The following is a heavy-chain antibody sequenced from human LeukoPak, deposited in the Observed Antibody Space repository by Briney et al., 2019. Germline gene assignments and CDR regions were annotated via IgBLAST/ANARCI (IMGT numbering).Heavy chain of an antibody. V-gene: IGHV4-34*01. D-gene: IGHD5-24*01. CDR1: GGSLSGYY. CDR3: ARDREDY. Sequence: SETLSLTCAVYGGSLSGYYWSWIRQPPGKGLEWIGEINHSGSTNYNPSLKSRVTISVDTSKNQFSLKLSSVTAADTAVYYCARDREDYWGQGTLVTVSS. CDR2: INHSGST. J-gene: IGHJ4*02.